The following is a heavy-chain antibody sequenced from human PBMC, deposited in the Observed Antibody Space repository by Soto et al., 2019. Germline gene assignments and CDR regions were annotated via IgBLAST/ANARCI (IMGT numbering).Heavy chain of an antibody. CDR2: IDYSGST. CDR1: GGSISSGDYY. V-gene: IGHV4-30-4*01. Sequence: SETLSLTCTVSGGSISSGDYYWSWIRQPPGKGLEWIGYIDYSGSTFNNPSLKSRLTLSIDTSKNQFSLKLSSVTAADSAVYYCARRAGDYGPYGMGVWGQGXTVTVSS. J-gene: IGHJ6*02. CDR3: ARRAGDYGPYGMGV. D-gene: IGHD3-9*01.